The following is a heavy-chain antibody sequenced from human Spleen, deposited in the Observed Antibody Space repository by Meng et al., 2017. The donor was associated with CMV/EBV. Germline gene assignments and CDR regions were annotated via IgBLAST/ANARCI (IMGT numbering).Heavy chain of an antibody. V-gene: IGHV3-23*01. CDR2: ISGSGGST. CDR1: GFTFSSYA. CDR3: AKGVQQLTYFDY. Sequence: GESLRLSCAASGFTFSSYAMSWVRQAPGKGLEWVSAISGSGGSTYYADSVKGRFTISRDNSKNTLYLQMNSLRAEDTAVYYCAKGVQQLTYFDYWGQGTLVTVSS. J-gene: IGHJ4*02. D-gene: IGHD6-13*01.